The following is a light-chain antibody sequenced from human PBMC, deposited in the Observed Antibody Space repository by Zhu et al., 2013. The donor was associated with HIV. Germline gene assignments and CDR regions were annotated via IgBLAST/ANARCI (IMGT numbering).Light chain of an antibody. J-gene: IGKJ1*01. CDR2: GAS. CDR1: QSVSSN. CDR3: HQYNNWPS. V-gene: IGKV3-15*01. Sequence: EIVMTQSPATLSVSPGERATLSCRASQSVSSNLAWYQQKPGQAPRLLIYGASTRAPGIPARFSGSGSGTEFTLTISSLQSEDFAVYYCHQYNNWPSFGQGTKVEIK.